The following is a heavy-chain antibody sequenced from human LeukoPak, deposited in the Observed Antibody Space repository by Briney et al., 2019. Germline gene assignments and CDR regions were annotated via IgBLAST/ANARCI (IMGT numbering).Heavy chain of an antibody. CDR3: ARRGYSSGWSNYYYYGMDV. CDR2: ISSSGSTI. J-gene: IGHJ6*02. Sequence: GGSLRLSCAASGFTFSSYEMNWVRQAPGKGLEWVSYISSSGSTIYYADSVKGRFTISRDNAKNSLYLQMNSLRAEDTAVYYCARRGYSSGWSNYYYYGMDVWGQGTTVTVSS. D-gene: IGHD6-19*01. CDR1: GFTFSSYE. V-gene: IGHV3-48*03.